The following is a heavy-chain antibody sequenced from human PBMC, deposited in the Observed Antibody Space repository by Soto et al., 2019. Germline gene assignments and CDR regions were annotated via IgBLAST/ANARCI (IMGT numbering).Heavy chain of an antibody. V-gene: IGHV3-48*01. CDR3: ASTPMIGSSLYYYYMDV. CDR2: ISSSSSTI. J-gene: IGHJ6*03. CDR1: GFTFSSYS. Sequence: GGSLRVSCAASGFTFSSYSMNWVRQAPGKGLEWVSYISSSSSTIYYADSVKGRFTISRDNAKNSLYLQMNSLRAEDTAVYYCASTPMIGSSLYYYYMDVWGKGTTVTVSS. D-gene: IGHD6-6*01.